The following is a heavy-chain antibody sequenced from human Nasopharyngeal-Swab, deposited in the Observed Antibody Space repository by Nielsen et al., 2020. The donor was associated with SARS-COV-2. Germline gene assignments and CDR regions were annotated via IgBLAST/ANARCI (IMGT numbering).Heavy chain of an antibody. V-gene: IGHV4-59*12. CDR3: ARDGYSSGWYPHYYYYGMDV. J-gene: IGHJ6*02. CDR2: IYYSGST. D-gene: IGHD6-19*01. Sequence: SETLSLTCTVSGGSISSYYWSWIRQPPGKGLEWIGYIYYSGSTYYNPSLKSRVTMSVDTSKNQFSLKLSSVTAADTAVYYCARDGYSSGWYPHYYYYGMDVWGQGTTVAVSS. CDR1: GGSISSYY.